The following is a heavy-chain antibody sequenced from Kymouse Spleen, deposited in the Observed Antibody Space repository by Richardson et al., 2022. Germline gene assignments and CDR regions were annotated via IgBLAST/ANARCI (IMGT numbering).Heavy chain of an antibody. J-gene: IGHJ6*02. CDR2: TYYRSKWYN. V-gene: IGHV6-1*01. CDR3: ARAEYYGSGSYYFLYYYYYGMDV. Sequence: QVQLQQSGPGLVKPSQTLSLTCAISGDSVSSNSAAWNWIRQSPSRGLEWLGRTYYRSKWYNDYAVSVKSRITINPDTSKNQFSLQLNSVTPEDTAVYYCARAEYYGSGSYYFLYYYYYGMDVWGQGTTVTVSS. CDR1: GDSVSSNSAA. D-gene: IGHD3-10*01.